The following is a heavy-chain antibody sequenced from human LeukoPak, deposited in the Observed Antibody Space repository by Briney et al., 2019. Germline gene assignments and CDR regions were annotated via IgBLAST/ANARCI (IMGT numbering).Heavy chain of an antibody. CDR2: ISYGGSNK. Sequence: GGSLRLSCAASGFTFSRYAMYWVRQTPGKGLEWVAVISYGGSNKYYADSVRGRFTISRDNSKNTLYLQMNSLRADDTAVYYCATGIGYDAFDIWGQGTMVTVSS. CDR3: ATGIGYDAFDI. CDR1: GFTFSRYA. J-gene: IGHJ3*02. V-gene: IGHV3-30-3*01. D-gene: IGHD1-1*01.